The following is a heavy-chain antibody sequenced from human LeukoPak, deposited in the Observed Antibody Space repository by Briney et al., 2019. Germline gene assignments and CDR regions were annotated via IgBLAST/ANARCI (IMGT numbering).Heavy chain of an antibody. V-gene: IGHV5-51*01. CDR2: IYPGDSDT. CDR3: ARQWGVGSSTSCYSAY. J-gene: IGHJ4*02. D-gene: IGHD2-2*01. CDR1: GYNFSRHW. Sequence: GESLKISCQGSGYNFSRHWIGWVRQMPGKGLEWMGIIYPGDSDTRYSPSFQGQVTISADKSISTAYLQWSSLKASDTDIYYCARQWGVGSSTSCYSAYWGQGTLVTVSS.